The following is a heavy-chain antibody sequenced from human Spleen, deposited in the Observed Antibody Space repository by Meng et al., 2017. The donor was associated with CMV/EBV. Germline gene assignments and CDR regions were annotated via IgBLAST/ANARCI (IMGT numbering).Heavy chain of an antibody. CDR3: ARVERYDFWSGYYTGLYYYYGMDV. CDR1: GFTFSSYW. D-gene: IGHD3-3*01. J-gene: IGHJ6*02. CDR2: IKQDGSEK. Sequence: GESLKISCAASGFTFSSYWMSWVRQAPGKGLEWVANIKQDGSEKYYVDSVKGRFTISRDNAKNSLFLQMNSLRAEDTAVYYCARVERYDFWSGYYTGLYYYYGMDVWGQGTTVTVSS. V-gene: IGHV3-7*01.